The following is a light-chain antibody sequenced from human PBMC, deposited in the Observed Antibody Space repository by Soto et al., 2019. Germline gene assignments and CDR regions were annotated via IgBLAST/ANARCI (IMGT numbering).Light chain of an antibody. V-gene: IGKV1-39*01. CDR2: VAS. Sequence: EIQVTLSPSFVSASSGDSHTITCGASQDISTYSAWYQQKPGAAPNVLINVASTLRSGVPSRFSGSGSGTDFNLTINSLQPEDFATYFCQQSFTTPLTFGGGTKVDIK. J-gene: IGKJ4*01. CDR3: QQSFTTPLT. CDR1: QDISTY.